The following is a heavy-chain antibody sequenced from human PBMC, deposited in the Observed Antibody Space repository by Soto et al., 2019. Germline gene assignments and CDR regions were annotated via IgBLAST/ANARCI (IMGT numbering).Heavy chain of an antibody. CDR3: ARDTFSRRWLGRTAYYDYGMYV. CDR1: GYTFTSYG. D-gene: IGHD6-19*01. J-gene: IGHJ6*02. Sequence: ASLQVSCKASGYTFTSYGISWVRQAPGQGLEWMGWISAYNGNTNYAQKLQGRVTMTTDTSTSTAYMELRSLRSDDTAVYYCARDTFSRRWLGRTAYYDYGMYVWG. V-gene: IGHV1-18*01. CDR2: ISAYNGNT.